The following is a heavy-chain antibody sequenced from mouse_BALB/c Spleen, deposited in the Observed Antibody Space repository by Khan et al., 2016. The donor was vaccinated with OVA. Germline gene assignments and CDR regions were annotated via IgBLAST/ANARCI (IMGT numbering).Heavy chain of an antibody. J-gene: IGHJ4*01. V-gene: IGHV2-6-5*01. CDR2: IWGGGST. D-gene: IGHD1-1*02. Sequence: QVQLKESGPGLVAPSQSLSITCTVSGFSLSDYGVSWIRPPPGKGLEWLGVIWGGGSTYYNSALKSRLSISKDNSKSQVFLKMNSLQTDDTAIYYCAKGLWSYYFALDYWGQGTSVTVSS. CDR1: GFSLSDYG. CDR3: AKGLWSYYFALDY.